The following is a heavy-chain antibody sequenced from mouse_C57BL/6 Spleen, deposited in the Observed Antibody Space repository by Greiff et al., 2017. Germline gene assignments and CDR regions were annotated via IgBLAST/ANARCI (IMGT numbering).Heavy chain of an antibody. V-gene: IGHV1-63*01. CDR1: GYTFTNYW. Sequence: LQESGAELVRPGTSVKMSCKASGYTFTNYWIGWAKQRPGHGLEWIGDIYPGGGYTNYNEKFKGKATLTADKSSSTAYMQFSSLTSEDSAIYYCARGITRDYFDYWGQGTTLTVSS. D-gene: IGHD1-3*01. CDR2: IYPGGGYT. J-gene: IGHJ2*01. CDR3: ARGITRDYFDY.